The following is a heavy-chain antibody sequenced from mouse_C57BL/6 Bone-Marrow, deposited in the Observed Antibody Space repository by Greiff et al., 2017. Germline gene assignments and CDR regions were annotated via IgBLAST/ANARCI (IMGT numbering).Heavy chain of an antibody. CDR1: GYTFTSYW. CDR3: AVYYDYDGFAY. CDR2: IHPNSGST. D-gene: IGHD2-4*01. J-gene: IGHJ3*01. V-gene: IGHV1-64*01. Sequence: VKLQQPGAELVKPGASVKLSCKASGYTFTSYWMPWVKQRPGQGLEWIGMIHPNSGSTYYNEKFKSKATLTVDKSSSTAYMQLSSLTAEDSAVYYCAVYYDYDGFAYGGQGTLVTVSA.